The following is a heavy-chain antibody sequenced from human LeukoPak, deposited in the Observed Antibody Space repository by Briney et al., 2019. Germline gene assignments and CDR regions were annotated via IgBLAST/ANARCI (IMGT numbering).Heavy chain of an antibody. CDR3: ARGRYELYYYYYMDV. J-gene: IGHJ6*03. D-gene: IGHD1-26*01. CDR1: GYSFASYW. V-gene: IGHV5-51*01. CDR2: IYPGDSDT. Sequence: GESLKISCKGSGYSFASYWVGWVRQMPGKGLEWMGIIYPGDSDTRYSPSFQGQVTISADKSISTAYLQWSSLKASATAMYYCARGRYELYYYYYMDVWGKGTTVTVSS.